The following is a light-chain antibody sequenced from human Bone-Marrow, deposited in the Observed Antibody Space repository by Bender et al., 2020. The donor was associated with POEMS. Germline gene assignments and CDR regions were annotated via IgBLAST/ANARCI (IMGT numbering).Light chain of an antibody. CDR1: SSDVGGYNY. Sequence: QSALTQPPSASGSPGQSVTISCNGTSSDVGGYNYVSWYQQHPGKAPKLIIYEVSKRPSGVPDRFSGSKSGTSASLAITGLQAEDEGDYYCQSYDNSLGGWVFGGGTKLTVL. CDR3: QSYDNSLGGWV. V-gene: IGLV2-8*01. J-gene: IGLJ3*02. CDR2: EVS.